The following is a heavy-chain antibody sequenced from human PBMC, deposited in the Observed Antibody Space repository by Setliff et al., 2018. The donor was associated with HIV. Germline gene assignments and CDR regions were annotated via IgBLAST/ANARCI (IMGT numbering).Heavy chain of an antibody. Sequence: TLSLTCSVSGGSMSSGDYYWSWIRQHPGKGLEWIGYIYYSGSTYYNPSLKSRITISGDTSKNEFSLKVTSVTAADTVVYFCARARYYYDPDNTGSSGEYFDYWGQGALVTVSS. V-gene: IGHV4-31*03. D-gene: IGHD3-22*01. CDR3: ARARYYYDPDNTGSSGEYFDY. J-gene: IGHJ4*02. CDR2: IYYSGST. CDR1: GGSMSSGDYY.